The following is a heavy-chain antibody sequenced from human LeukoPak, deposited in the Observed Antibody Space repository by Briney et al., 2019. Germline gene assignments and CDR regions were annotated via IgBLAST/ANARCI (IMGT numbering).Heavy chain of an antibody. J-gene: IGHJ4*02. D-gene: IGHD3-22*01. CDR3: ARETGRRVFYDSSGYLHF. V-gene: IGHV1-2*02. CDR2: INPNSGGT. Sequence: ASVPVSCQASGYTFTGHFMHWVRQAPGQGLEWMGWINPNSGGTYYAQKFQGRVTMTRDTSISTAYMEMSRPRSDDTAVYYCARETGRRVFYDSSGYLHFCGQGTLVAVSS. CDR1: GYTFTGHF.